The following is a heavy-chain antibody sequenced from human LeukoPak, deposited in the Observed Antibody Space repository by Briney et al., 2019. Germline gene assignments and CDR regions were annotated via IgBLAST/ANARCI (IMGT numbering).Heavy chain of an antibody. CDR1: GFTFSSYW. J-gene: IGHJ4*02. Sequence: PGGSLRLSCAASGFTFSSYWMSWVRQAPGKGLEWVANIKQDGSEKYYVDSVKGRFTISRDNAKNSLYLQMNSLRAEDTAVYYCASVRYSSKFDYWGQGTLVTVSS. CDR2: IKQDGSEK. CDR3: ASVRYSSKFDY. D-gene: IGHD2-15*01. V-gene: IGHV3-7*01.